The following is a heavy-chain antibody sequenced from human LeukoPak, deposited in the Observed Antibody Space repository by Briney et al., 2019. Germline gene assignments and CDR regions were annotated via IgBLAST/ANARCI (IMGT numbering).Heavy chain of an antibody. J-gene: IGHJ4*02. Sequence: GGSLRLSCAASGFTFSSYWMSWVRQAPGKGLDWVANIKQDGSEKYYVDSVKGRFTISRDNSKNTLYLQMNSLRAEETAVYYCAKDLRSDIVATIMGYWGQGTLVTVSS. CDR2: IKQDGSEK. V-gene: IGHV3-7*01. CDR3: AKDLRSDIVATIMGY. D-gene: IGHD5-12*01. CDR1: GFTFSSYW.